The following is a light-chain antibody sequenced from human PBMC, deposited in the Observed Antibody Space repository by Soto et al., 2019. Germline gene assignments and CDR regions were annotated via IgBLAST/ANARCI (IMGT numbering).Light chain of an antibody. CDR2: FNT. Sequence: QSVLTQPPSASGTPGQRVTFSCSGSGSNIGSNAVNWYQQLPGTAPKLLIYFNTQRPSGVADRFSGSKSGTSASLAISGLQSEDEADYYCAAWDDSLTGLLIGGGTKLTVL. V-gene: IGLV1-44*01. CDR3: AAWDDSLTGLL. CDR1: GSNIGSNA. J-gene: IGLJ2*01.